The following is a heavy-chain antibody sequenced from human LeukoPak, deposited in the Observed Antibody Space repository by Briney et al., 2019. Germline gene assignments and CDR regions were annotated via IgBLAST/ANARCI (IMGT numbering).Heavy chain of an antibody. CDR2: VNSNGGNT. Sequence: GGSLRLSCAASGFTFSTYALHWVRQAPGKGLEFVSGVNSNGGNTYYANSVKGRFTISSDNSKNTLYLQMGSLRPEDMAVYHCARVILTGYYYDSWGQGTLVTVSS. D-gene: IGHD3-9*01. V-gene: IGHV3-64*01. CDR3: ARVILTGYYYDS. J-gene: IGHJ4*02. CDR1: GFTFSTYA.